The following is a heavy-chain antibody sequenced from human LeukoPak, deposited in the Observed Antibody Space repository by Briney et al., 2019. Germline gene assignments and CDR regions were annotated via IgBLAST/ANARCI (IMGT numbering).Heavy chain of an antibody. CDR3: ARDLSLYDSSGYLFDY. J-gene: IGHJ4*02. Sequence: SVKVSCKASGGTFSSYTISWVRQAPGQGLEWMGRIIPILGIANYAQKFQGRVTITADKSTNTAYMVLISLRSEDTAVYYCARDLSLYDSSGYLFDYWGQGTLVTVSS. CDR1: GGTFSSYT. D-gene: IGHD3-22*01. CDR2: IIPILGIA. V-gene: IGHV1-69*04.